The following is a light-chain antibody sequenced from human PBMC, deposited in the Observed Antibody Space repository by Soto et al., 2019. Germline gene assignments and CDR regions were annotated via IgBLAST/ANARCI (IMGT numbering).Light chain of an antibody. CDR1: SSDIGDYNF. CDR3: SSYTTSNTWV. V-gene: IGLV2-14*01. CDR2: AVS. Sequence: QSALTQPASVSGSPGRSITISCTGTSSDIGDYNFVSWYQQHPGEAPKVMIYAVSNRPSGVSNRFSGSKSGNTASLTISGLQTEDEADYYCSSYTTSNTWVFGVGTKLTVL. J-gene: IGLJ3*02.